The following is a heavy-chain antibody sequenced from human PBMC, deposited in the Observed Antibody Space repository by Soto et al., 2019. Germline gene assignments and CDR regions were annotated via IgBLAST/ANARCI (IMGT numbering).Heavy chain of an antibody. CDR1: GFNVSTNY. CDR3: ARGSGSLYYFHY. V-gene: IGHV3-53*01. CDR2: IYSGGTT. J-gene: IGHJ4*02. D-gene: IGHD1-26*01. Sequence: GGSLRLSCAASGFNVSTNYMTWVRQVPGKGLEWVSVIYSGGTTYYADSVKGRFIISRDNFKNTLYLQMNNLRAEDTALYYCARGSGSLYYFHYWGQGTLVTVSS.